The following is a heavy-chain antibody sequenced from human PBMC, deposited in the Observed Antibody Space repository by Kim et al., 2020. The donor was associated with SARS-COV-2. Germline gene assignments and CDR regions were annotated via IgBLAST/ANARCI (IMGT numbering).Heavy chain of an antibody. CDR2: ISGSGGST. V-gene: IGHV3-23*01. J-gene: IGHJ6*02. CDR1: GFTFSSYA. Sequence: GGSLRLSCAASGFTFSSYAMSWVRQAPGKGLEWVSAISGSGGSTYYADSVKGRFTISRDNSKNTLYLQMNSLRAEDTAVYYCAKDKVRARFRSLYYYGMDVWGQGTTVTVSS. D-gene: IGHD3-3*01. CDR3: AKDKVRARFRSLYYYGMDV.